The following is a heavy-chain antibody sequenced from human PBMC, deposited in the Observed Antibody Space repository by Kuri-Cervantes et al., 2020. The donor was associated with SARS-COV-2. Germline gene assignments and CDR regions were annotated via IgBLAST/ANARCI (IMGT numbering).Heavy chain of an antibody. J-gene: IGHJ6*03. Sequence: GESLKIPCAASGFTFSNAWMSWVRQAPGKGLEWVVRIKSKTDGGTTDYAAPVKGRFTISRDDSKNTLYLQMNSLKTEDTAVYYCTTGSSSSGRYMDVWGKGTTVTVSS. CDR2: IKSKTDGGTT. CDR1: GFTFSNAW. V-gene: IGHV3-15*01. CDR3: TTGSSSSGRYMDV. D-gene: IGHD6-6*01.